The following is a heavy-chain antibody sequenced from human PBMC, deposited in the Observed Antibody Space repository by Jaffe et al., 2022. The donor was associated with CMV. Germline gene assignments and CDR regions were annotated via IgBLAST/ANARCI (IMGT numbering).Heavy chain of an antibody. D-gene: IGHD6-13*01. CDR2: INPSGGST. J-gene: IGHJ3*02. CDR1: GYTFTSYY. V-gene: IGHV1-46*01. CDR3: ARRAKRSWYPPRAKDAFDI. Sequence: QVQLVQSGAEVKKPGASVKVSCKASGYTFTSYYMHWVRQAPGQGLEWMGIINPSGGSTSYAQKFQGRVTMTRDTSTSTVYMELSSLRSEDTAVYYCARRAKRSWYPPRAKDAFDIWGQGTMVTVSS.